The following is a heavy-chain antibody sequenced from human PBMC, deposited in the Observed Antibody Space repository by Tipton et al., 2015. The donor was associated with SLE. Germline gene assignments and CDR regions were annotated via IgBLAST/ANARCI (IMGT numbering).Heavy chain of an antibody. CDR2: ISGSGGTT. D-gene: IGHD1-26*01. CDR1: GFTFSTYA. J-gene: IGHJ4*02. CDR3: ARVVWSYGTVDF. V-gene: IGHV3-23*01. Sequence: SLRLSCAASGFTFSTYAMTWVRQAPGKGLAWVSGISGSGGTTYYADSAKGRFTISRDNAKSSLYLQMNSLRAEDTALYFCARVVWSYGTVDFWGQGTLVTVSS.